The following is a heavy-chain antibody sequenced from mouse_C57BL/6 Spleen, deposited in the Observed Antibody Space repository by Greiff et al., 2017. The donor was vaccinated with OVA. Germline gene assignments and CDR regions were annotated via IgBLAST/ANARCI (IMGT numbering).Heavy chain of an antibody. V-gene: IGHV1-55*01. Sequence: HLQHPSSPLAQPVASPTLSFHSSLTHFTSYWITGGKQRPGQGLEWIGYIYPCSGSTNYNEKFTIKATLTVDTSSSTAYMQLSSLTSEDSAVYYCARSTTVTDYYAMDYWGQGTSVTVSS. J-gene: IGHJ4*01. CDR2: IYPCSGST. CDR3: ARSTTVTDYYAMDY. D-gene: IGHD1-1*01. CDR1: LTHFTSYW.